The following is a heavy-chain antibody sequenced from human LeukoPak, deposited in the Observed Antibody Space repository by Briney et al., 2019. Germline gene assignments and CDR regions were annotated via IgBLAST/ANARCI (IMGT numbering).Heavy chain of an antibody. J-gene: IGHJ4*02. CDR1: GYSFTSYW. D-gene: IGHD6-13*01. CDR2: IYPGDSDT. V-gene: IGHV5-51*01. Sequence: GESLQISCKGSGYSFTSYWIGWVRQMPGKGLEWMGIIYPGDSDTRYSPSFQGQVTISADKSISTAYLQWSSLKASDTAMYYCARPSSSWYPYVDYWGQGTLVTVSS. CDR3: ARPSSSWYPYVDY.